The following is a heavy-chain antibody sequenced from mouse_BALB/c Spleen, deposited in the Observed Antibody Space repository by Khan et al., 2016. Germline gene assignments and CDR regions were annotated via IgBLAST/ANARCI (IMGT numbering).Heavy chain of an antibody. J-gene: IGHJ4*01. CDR2: ISYSGST. Sequence: EVQLQESGPGLVKPSQSLSLTCTVTGYSITSDYAWNWIRQFPGNKLEWTGYISYSGSTSYNPSLKSRISITRDTSKNQFFLQLHSVTTEDTATXSCAGSWRGCYAMDDWGPGTSVTVSS. CDR3: AGSWRGCYAMDD. V-gene: IGHV3-2*02. CDR1: GYSITSDYA.